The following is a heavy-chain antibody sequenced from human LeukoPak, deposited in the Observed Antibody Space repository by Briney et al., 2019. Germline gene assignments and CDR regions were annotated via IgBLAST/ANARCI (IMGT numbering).Heavy chain of an antibody. Sequence: GGSLRLSCAASGFTLSSYAMTWVRKAPGRGLEWVSSVDGGGGGTYYADSVKGRFTISRDNSKDTLYLQMNGLRAEDTAVYFCAKQSAGSAAWYSLHYDFWGQGTLVTVSS. CDR2: VDGGGGGT. CDR3: AKQSAGSAAWYSLHYDF. CDR1: GFTLSSYA. V-gene: IGHV3-23*01. D-gene: IGHD6-13*01. J-gene: IGHJ4*02.